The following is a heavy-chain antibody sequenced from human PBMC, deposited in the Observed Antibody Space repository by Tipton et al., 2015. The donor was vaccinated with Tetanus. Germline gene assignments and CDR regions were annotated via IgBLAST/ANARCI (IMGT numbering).Heavy chain of an antibody. D-gene: IGHD2-8*01. CDR2: LDYSGNT. Sequence: LRLSCTVSGGSISSSYYYWGWIRQPPGKGLEWIGSLDYSGNTYYNSSLMSRVTISVDTSKNQFSLRLNSVTAADTAVYFCARRSYCTSTRCFDAFDLWGPGTRVTVSS. CDR1: GGSISSSYYY. V-gene: IGHV4-39*07. J-gene: IGHJ3*01. CDR3: ARRSYCTSTRCFDAFDL.